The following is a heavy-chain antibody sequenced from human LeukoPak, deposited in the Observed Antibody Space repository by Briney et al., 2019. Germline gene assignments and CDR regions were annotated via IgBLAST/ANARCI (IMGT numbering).Heavy chain of an antibody. J-gene: IGHJ5*02. Sequence: SETLSLTCAVYGGSFSGYYWSWIRQPPGKGLEWIGEINHSGSTNYNPSLKSRVTISVDTSKNQFSLKLSSVTAADTAVYYCTRSEGTTVTSSWFDPWGQGTLVTVSS. CDR2: INHSGST. D-gene: IGHD4-17*01. CDR3: TRSEGTTVTSSWFDP. CDR1: GGSFSGYY. V-gene: IGHV4-34*01.